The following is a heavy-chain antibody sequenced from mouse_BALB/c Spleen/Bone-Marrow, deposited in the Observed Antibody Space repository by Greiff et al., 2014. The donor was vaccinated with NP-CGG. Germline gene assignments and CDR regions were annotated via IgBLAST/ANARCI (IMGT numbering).Heavy chain of an antibody. CDR2: ISTYSGNT. D-gene: IGHD2-1*01. J-gene: IGHJ4*01. Sequence: QVQLQQSGPELVRPGVSVKISCKGSGYTFTDYAMHRVKQSHAKGLEWIGVISTYSGNTNYNQKFKGKATMTVDKSSSTAYMELARLTSEDSAIYYCARGDYGNWNYAMDYWGQGTSVTVSS. CDR1: GYTFTDYA. CDR3: ARGDYGNWNYAMDY. V-gene: IGHV1-67*01.